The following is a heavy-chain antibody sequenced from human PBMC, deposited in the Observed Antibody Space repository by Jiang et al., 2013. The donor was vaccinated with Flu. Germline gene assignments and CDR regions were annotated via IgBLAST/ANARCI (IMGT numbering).Heavy chain of an antibody. D-gene: IGHD1-1*01. CDR3: ARQSQRPEVRGLDY. J-gene: IGHJ4*02. CDR2: IYYSGST. Sequence: LLKPSETLSLTCTVSGGSISSSSYYWGWIRQPPGKGLEWIGSIYYSGSTYYNPSLKSRVTISVDTSKNQFSLKLSSVTAADTAVYYCARQSQRPEVRGLDYWAQGTLVTVSS. CDR1: GGSISSSSYY. V-gene: IGHV4-39*01.